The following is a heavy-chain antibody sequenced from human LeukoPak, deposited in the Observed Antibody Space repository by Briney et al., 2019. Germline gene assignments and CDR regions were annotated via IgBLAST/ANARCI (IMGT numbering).Heavy chain of an antibody. D-gene: IGHD3-22*01. CDR1: GYTFTGYY. J-gene: IGHJ6*02. V-gene: IGHV1-2*04. CDR2: INPNSGGT. CDR3: ARGIDYYDSSGYPPYYYGMDV. Sequence: GASVKVSCKASGYTFTGYYMHWVRQAPGQGLEWMGWINPNSGGTNYAQKFQGWVTMTRDTSISTAYMELSRLRSDDTAVYYCARGIDYYDSSGYPPYYYGMDVWGQGTTVTVSS.